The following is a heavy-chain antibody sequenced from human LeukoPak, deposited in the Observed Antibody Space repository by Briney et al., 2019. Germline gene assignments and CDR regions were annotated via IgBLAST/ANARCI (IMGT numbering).Heavy chain of an antibody. CDR1: GFTVYSNY. J-gene: IGHJ4*02. Sequence: GGSLRLSCAASGFTVYSNYMGWVRQAPGKGLEWVSVIYSGGNTYYADSVKGRFTISRDISKNTVDLQRHSLGAEDTAVYYCAKCDSSRWYGIDSWGQGTLVTVPS. D-gene: IGHD6-13*01. CDR3: AKCDSSRWYGIDS. V-gene: IGHV3-53*01. CDR2: IYSGGNT.